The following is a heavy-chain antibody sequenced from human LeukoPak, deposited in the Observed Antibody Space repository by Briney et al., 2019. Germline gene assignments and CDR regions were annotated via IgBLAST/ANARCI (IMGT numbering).Heavy chain of an antibody. J-gene: IGHJ3*02. CDR1: GFTFSNYE. Sequence: PGGSLRLSCAASGFTFSNYELNWVRQAPGKGLEWISYISNSGSTIYYADSVKGRFTISRDNAKNSLFLQMSSLRAEDTAVYYCARDYGYRSGWFRVFDIWGQGTMVTVSS. V-gene: IGHV3-48*03. D-gene: IGHD6-19*01. CDR3: ARDYGYRSGWFRVFDI. CDR2: ISNSGSTI.